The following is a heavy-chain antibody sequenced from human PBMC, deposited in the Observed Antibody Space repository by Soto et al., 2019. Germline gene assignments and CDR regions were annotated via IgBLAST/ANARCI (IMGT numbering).Heavy chain of an antibody. CDR2: INPNSGGT. J-gene: IGHJ4*03. D-gene: IGHD6-6*01. CDR3: ARATKSIAARPSSFDC. CDR1: GYTFTGYY. Sequence: ASVKVSCKASGYTFTGYYMHWVRQAPGQGLEWMGWINPNSGGTSYAQKFQGWVIMTSDTSISTYFMELSRLSSDDTVVYYCARATKSIAARPSSFDCWGQGTMVTVSS. V-gene: IGHV1-2*04.